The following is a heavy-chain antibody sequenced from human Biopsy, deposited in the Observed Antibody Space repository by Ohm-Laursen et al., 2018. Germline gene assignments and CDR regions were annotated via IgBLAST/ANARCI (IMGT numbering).Heavy chain of an antibody. Sequence: GTLSLTCAVSGASISDYYCVWIRQPAGKGLEWIGLIFTSGSTTYNPSLRSRVTMSVDTSKNQFSLRLASVTAADTAVYYCARVAGGYAYYYGMDVWGQGTTVIVSS. CDR3: ARVAGGYAYYYGMDV. CDR1: GASISDYY. V-gene: IGHV4-4*07. CDR2: IFTSGST. J-gene: IGHJ6*02. D-gene: IGHD5-12*01.